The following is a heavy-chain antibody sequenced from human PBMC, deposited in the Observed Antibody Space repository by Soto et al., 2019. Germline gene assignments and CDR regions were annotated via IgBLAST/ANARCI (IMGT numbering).Heavy chain of an antibody. V-gene: IGHV4-30-4*01. CDR3: ARRGGDCSGGSCYSDY. J-gene: IGHJ4*02. Sequence: SETLSLTCTVSGGSISSGDYYWSWIRQPPGKGLAWIGYIYYSGSTYYNPSLKSRVTISVDTSKNQFSLKLSSVTAADTAVYCCARRGGDCSGGSCYSDYWGEGTLETVSS. D-gene: IGHD2-15*01. CDR2: IYYSGST. CDR1: GGSISSGDYY.